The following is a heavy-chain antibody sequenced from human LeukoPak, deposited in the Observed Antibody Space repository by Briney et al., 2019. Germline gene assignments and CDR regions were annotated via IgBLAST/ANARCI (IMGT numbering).Heavy chain of an antibody. J-gene: IGHJ6*02. CDR1: GYTFGTST. CDR3: ARRGTPTRAVLGGMDV. D-gene: IGHD3-3*02. CDR2: ISPKNGNT. V-gene: IGHV1-18*01. Sequence: GASVNVSCKAFGYTFGTSTITWVRQAPGQRLEWMGCISPKNGNTNYAQGVQGRVTMTTDTSRSTAYMELRSLRSDDTAVYYCARRGTPTRAVLGGMDVWGQGTTVTVSS.